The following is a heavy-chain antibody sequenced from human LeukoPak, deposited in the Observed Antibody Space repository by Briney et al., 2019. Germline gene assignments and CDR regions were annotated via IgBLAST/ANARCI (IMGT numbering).Heavy chain of an antibody. Sequence: GASVKVSCKASGYTFTSYYMHWVRQAPGQGLEWMGGIIPIFGTANYAQKFQGRVTITTDESTSTAYMELSSLRSEDTAVYYCARNVLLWFGELLSSSYNWFDPWGQGTLVTVSS. V-gene: IGHV1-69*05. CDR1: GYTFTSYY. CDR2: IIPIFGTA. CDR3: ARNVLLWFGELLSSSYNWFDP. J-gene: IGHJ5*02. D-gene: IGHD3-10*01.